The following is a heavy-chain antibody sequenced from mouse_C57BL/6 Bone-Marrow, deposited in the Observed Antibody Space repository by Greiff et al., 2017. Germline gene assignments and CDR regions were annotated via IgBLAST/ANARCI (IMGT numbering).Heavy chain of an antibody. V-gene: IGHV1-9*01. CDR1: GYTFTGYW. CDR2: ILPGSGST. D-gene: IGHD1-1*01. CDR3: ARGSSYYGSSYVDWDEYYFDY. J-gene: IGHJ2*01. Sequence: VQLQQSGAELMKPGASVKLSCKATGYTFTGYWIEWVKQRPGHGLEWIGEILPGSGSTNYTKKFTGKATFTANTSSNTSYMQLSSLTTEDSAIYYVARGSSYYGSSYVDWDEYYFDYWGQGTTRTVSS.